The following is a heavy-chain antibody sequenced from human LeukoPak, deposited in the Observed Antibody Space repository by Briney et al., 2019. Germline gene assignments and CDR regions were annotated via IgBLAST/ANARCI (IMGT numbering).Heavy chain of an antibody. CDR3: ARDSYYDRVFDY. Sequence: GGSLRLSCAASGFTFSSYSMNWVRQAPGKGLEWVSSISSSSSYIYYADSVKGRFTFSRDNAKNSLYLQMNSLRAEDTAVYYCARDSYYDRVFDYWGQGTLVTVSS. D-gene: IGHD3-22*01. CDR1: GFTFSSYS. V-gene: IGHV3-21*01. CDR2: ISSSSSYI. J-gene: IGHJ4*02.